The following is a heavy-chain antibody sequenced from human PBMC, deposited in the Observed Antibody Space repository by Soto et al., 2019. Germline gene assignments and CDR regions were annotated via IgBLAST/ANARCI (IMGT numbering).Heavy chain of an antibody. D-gene: IGHD6-13*01. J-gene: IGHJ6*02. V-gene: IGHV4-4*07. CDR1: GGSISSYY. CDR2: IYTSGST. Sequence: PSETLSLTCTVSGGSISSYYWSWIRQPAGKGLEWIGRIYTSGSTNYNPSLKSRVTMSVDTSKNQFSLKLSSVTAADTAVYYCARDTGSAASSSWEVISMDVWGQGTTVIVSS. CDR3: ARDTGSAASSSWEVISMDV.